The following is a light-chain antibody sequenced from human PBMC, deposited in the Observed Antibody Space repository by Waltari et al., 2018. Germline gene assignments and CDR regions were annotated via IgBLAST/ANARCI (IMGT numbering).Light chain of an antibody. J-gene: IGKJ1*01. CDR2: KAS. V-gene: IGKV1-5*03. CDR1: QSLSNW. CDR3: QQYRNLWT. Sequence: DIQMTQSPSTLSASVGDRVTITCRASQSLSNWLAWYQQKPGQATKVLIYKASTLESGVPSRFSGSGSGTEFTLTISSLQPDDFATYYCQQYRNLWTFGQGTKVEIK.